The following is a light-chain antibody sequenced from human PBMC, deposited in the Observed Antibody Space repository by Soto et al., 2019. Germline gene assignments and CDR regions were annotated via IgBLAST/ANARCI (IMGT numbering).Light chain of an antibody. Sequence: EIVMTQSPATLSVSPGERATLSCRASQSVSSNLAWYQQKPGQAPRLLIYGASTRATGIPARFSGSGSGTEFTLTISSLQSEDFAVYYCQQYNNFSWTFGQRTKVEIK. J-gene: IGKJ1*01. CDR2: GAS. CDR3: QQYNNFSWT. CDR1: QSVSSN. V-gene: IGKV3-15*01.